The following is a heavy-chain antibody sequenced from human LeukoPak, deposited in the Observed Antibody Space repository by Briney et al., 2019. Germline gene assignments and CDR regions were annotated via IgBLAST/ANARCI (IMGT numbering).Heavy chain of an antibody. CDR3: AKKGYSHNWFSY. D-gene: IGHD1-1*01. V-gene: IGHV3-48*04. J-gene: IGHJ4*02. Sequence: GGSLTLSCAASGFTFSDFNMNWVRQAPGKGLEWIAYISSSGTTTLYADSVKGRSTISRDNAENSLSLQMNGLRPDDTAFYFCAKKGYSHNWFSYWGQGTLVTVSS. CDR2: ISSSGTTT. CDR1: GFTFSDFN.